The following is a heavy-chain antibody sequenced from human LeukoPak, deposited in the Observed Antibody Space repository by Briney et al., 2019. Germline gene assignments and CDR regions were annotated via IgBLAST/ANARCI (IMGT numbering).Heavy chain of an antibody. CDR2: INHSGST. CDR1: GGSFSGYY. J-gene: IGHJ6*02. Sequence: PSETLSLTCAVYGGSFSGYYWSWIRQPPGKGLGWIGEINHSGSTNYNPSLKSRVTISVDTSKNQFSLKLSSVTAADTAVYYCARWPESIAARRDYYYGMDVWGQGTTVTVSS. V-gene: IGHV4-34*01. D-gene: IGHD6-6*01. CDR3: ARWPESIAARRDYYYGMDV.